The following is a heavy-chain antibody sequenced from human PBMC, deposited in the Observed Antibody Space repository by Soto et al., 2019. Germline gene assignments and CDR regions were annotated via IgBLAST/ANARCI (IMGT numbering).Heavy chain of an antibody. CDR1: GGSFSGYY. V-gene: IGHV4-34*01. CDR3: ARQTPTARSRQIDY. J-gene: IGHJ4*02. D-gene: IGHD6-6*01. CDR2: INHSGRT. Sequence: QVQLQQWGAGLLKPSETLSLTCAVYGGSFSGYYWSWIRQPPGKGLEWIGEINHSGRTNYNPSLKSRVTISVDTSKNQFSLKLSSVTAADTAVYYCARQTPTARSRQIDYWGQGTLVTVSS.